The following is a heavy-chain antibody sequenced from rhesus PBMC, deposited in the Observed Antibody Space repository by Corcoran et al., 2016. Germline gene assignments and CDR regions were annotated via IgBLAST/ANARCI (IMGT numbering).Heavy chain of an antibody. J-gene: IGHJ4*01. Sequence: EVQLVESGGGLAKPGGSLRLSCAASGFTFSSYWMNWVRQAPGKGLEWVSAIKRAGDSTDDTDSVKGQFTIATKHRKNTPSLEKNSQGARDTAVYYCAKRSYGSSYMDYWGQGVLVTVSS. CDR2: IKRAGDST. CDR1: GFTFSSYW. CDR3: AKRSYGSSYMDY. D-gene: IGHD4-29*01. V-gene: IGHV3S25*01.